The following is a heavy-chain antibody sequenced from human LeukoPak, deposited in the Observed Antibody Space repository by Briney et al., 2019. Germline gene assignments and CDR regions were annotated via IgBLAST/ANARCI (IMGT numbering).Heavy chain of an antibody. CDR1: GGSISSYY. D-gene: IGHD6-6*01. V-gene: IGHV4-59*08. J-gene: IGHJ4*02. Sequence: PSETLSLTCTVSGGSISSYYWSWIRQPPGKGLEWIGYIYYSGSTNYNPSLKSRVPISVDTSKNQFSLKLSSVTAADTAVYYCARHTPYSSSIDYWGQGTLVTVSS. CDR3: ARHTPYSSSIDY. CDR2: IYYSGST.